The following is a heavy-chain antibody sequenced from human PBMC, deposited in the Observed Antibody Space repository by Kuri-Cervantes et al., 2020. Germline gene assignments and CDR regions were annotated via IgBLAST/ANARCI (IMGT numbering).Heavy chain of an antibody. J-gene: IGHJ4*02. Sequence: ASVNVSCKASGGTFSSYAISWVRQAPGQGLEWMGIINPSGGSTSYAQKFQGRVTMTRDTSTSTVYMELSSLRSEDTAVYYCARGRQSRLRYFDWYRTYYFDYWGQGTLVTVSS. CDR2: INPSGGST. CDR3: ARGRQSRLRYFDWYRTYYFDY. D-gene: IGHD3-9*01. V-gene: IGHV1-46*01. CDR1: GGTFSSYA.